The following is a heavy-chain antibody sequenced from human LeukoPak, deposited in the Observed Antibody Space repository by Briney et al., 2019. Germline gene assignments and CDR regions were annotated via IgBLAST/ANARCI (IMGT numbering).Heavy chain of an antibody. V-gene: IGHV1-24*01. CDR3: ATFNYDSSGYYHGPPDV. Sequence: GASVKVSCKVSGYTLTELSMHWVRQAPGKGLEWMGVFDPEDGETIYAQKFQGRVTMTEDTSTDTAYMELSSLRSEDTAVYYCATFNYDSSGYYHGPPDVWGQGTTVTVSS. J-gene: IGHJ6*02. CDR1: GYTLTELS. CDR2: FDPEDGET. D-gene: IGHD3-22*01.